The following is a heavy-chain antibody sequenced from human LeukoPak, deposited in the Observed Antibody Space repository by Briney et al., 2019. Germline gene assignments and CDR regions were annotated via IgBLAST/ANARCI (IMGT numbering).Heavy chain of an antibody. V-gene: IGHV4-34*01. Sequence: KPSETLSLTCPVYGGSFRGYYWSWIRQPPGKGLEWIGEINHSGSTNYNPSLKSRVTISVDTSKNQFSLKLSSVTAADTAVYYCARGIVVPAPLGYSGYDSEPSFDYWGQGTLVTVSS. D-gene: IGHD5-12*01. CDR3: ARGIVVPAPLGYSGYDSEPSFDY. CDR1: GGSFRGYY. CDR2: INHSGST. J-gene: IGHJ4*02.